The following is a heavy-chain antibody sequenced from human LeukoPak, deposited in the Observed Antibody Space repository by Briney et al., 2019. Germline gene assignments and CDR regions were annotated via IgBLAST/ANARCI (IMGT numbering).Heavy chain of an antibody. Sequence: PGGSLRLSCAASGFTFSSYSMNWVRQAPGKGLEWVSSISSSSSYIYYADSVKGRFTISRDNAKNSLYLQMNSLGAEDTAVYYCARGTQWLETPLWGQGTLVTVSS. CDR3: ARGTQWLETPL. CDR2: ISSSSSYI. J-gene: IGHJ4*02. CDR1: GFTFSSYS. V-gene: IGHV3-21*01. D-gene: IGHD5-12*01.